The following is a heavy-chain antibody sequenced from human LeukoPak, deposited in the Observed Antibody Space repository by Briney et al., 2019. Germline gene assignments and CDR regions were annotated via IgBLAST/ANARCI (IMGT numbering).Heavy chain of an antibody. J-gene: IGHJ4*02. CDR3: ARGSDFGDC. D-gene: IGHD4-17*01. V-gene: IGHV4-59*01. Sequence: PSETLSLTCTVSGGSISTYYWSWIRQPPGKGLEWIGYIYISGTTNYNPSLMSRVTMSVDTSKNQLSMKLSSVTAADTAVYYCARGSDFGDCWGQGTLVTVSS. CDR2: IYISGTT. CDR1: GGSISTYY.